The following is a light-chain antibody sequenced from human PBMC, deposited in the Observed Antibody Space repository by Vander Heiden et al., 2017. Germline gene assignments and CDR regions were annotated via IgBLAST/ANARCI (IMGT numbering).Light chain of an antibody. CDR3: QQCCSLPLT. CDR1: QSIGSS. V-gene: IGKV6-21*01. Sequence: EIVLTQSPDFQSVTPKEKVTITCRASQSIGSSLHWYQQKPDQSPKLLIKYASQYGSGVPSRYTASGSGTDFTLSMMILEAEAPPTYYCQQCCSLPLTFGQGTKMEIK. J-gene: IGKJ2*01. CDR2: YAS.